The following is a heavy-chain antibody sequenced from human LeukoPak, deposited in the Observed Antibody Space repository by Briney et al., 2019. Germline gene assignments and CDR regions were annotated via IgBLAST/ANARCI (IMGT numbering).Heavy chain of an antibody. Sequence: SETLSLTCSVSGDSISSGSYYWGWIRQPAGKGLEWIGRIYLNGNSNHNPSLKSRVTLSIDTSKNQFSLKVTSVTAADTGIYYCAREGGGYYENWFDPWGQGTLVTVSS. J-gene: IGHJ5*02. CDR1: GDSISSGSYY. D-gene: IGHD1-26*01. CDR2: IYLNGNS. CDR3: AREGGGYYENWFDP. V-gene: IGHV4-61*02.